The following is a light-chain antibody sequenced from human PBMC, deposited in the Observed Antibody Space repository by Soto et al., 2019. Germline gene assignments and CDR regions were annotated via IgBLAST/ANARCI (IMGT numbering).Light chain of an antibody. CDR1: QSVSSSY. Sequence: EIVLTQSPGTLSLSPGERGTLSCRASQSVSSSYLAWYQQKPGQAPRLLIYGASSRATGIPDRFSGSGSGTDFTLTISRLEPEDFAVYYCQQYGSSPATFGQGTKVDIK. CDR3: QQYGSSPAT. J-gene: IGKJ1*01. V-gene: IGKV3-20*01. CDR2: GAS.